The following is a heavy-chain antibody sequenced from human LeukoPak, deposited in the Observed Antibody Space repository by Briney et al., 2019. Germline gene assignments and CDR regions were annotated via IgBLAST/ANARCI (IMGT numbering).Heavy chain of an antibody. D-gene: IGHD4-17*01. CDR1: GYTFTSYA. J-gene: IGHJ5*02. Sequence: ASVKVSCKASGYTFTSYAISWVRQAPGQGLEWMGWISVYNGNTNYAQKLQGRVTMTTDTSTSTAYMELRSLRSDDTAVYYCARERDYGDYVGFDPWGQGTLVTVPS. V-gene: IGHV1-18*01. CDR3: ARERDYGDYVGFDP. CDR2: ISVYNGNT.